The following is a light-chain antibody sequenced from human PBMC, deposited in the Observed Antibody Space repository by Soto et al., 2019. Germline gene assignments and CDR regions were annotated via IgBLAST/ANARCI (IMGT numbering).Light chain of an antibody. V-gene: IGLV2-8*01. Sequence: QSVLTQPPSASGSPGQSVTISCTGTSSDVGGYNYVSWYQQHPGEAPKLMIYEVSKRPSGVPDRFSGSNSGNTASLTVSGLQAEDEADYYCSSYAGSNNLGFGGGTKLTVL. CDR3: SSYAGSNNLG. CDR2: EVS. J-gene: IGLJ2*01. CDR1: SSDVGGYNY.